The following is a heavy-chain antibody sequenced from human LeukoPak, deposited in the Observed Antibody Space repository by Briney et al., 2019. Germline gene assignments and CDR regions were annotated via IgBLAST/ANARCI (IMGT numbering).Heavy chain of an antibody. CDR3: ARAVAGNTYFDY. CDR2: ISSSSAPI. CDR1: GFTFRSYA. Sequence: PGGSLRLSCAASGFTFRSYAMNWVRQAPGKGLEWVSYISSSSAPIYYADSVKGRFTISRDNARTSLHLQMNSLRDEDTAVYYCARAVAGNTYFDYWGQGTLVTVSS. V-gene: IGHV3-48*02. J-gene: IGHJ4*02. D-gene: IGHD6-19*01.